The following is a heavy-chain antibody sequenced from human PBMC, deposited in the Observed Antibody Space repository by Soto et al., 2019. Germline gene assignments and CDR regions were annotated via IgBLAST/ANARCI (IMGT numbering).Heavy chain of an antibody. CDR3: ARGRIMITFGGVIASSNFDY. CDR1: GGSFSGYY. V-gene: IGHV4-34*01. J-gene: IGHJ4*02. CDR2: INDSGST. Sequence: QLQLQQWGAGLLKPSETLSLTCAVYGGSFSGYYWCWVRQPPGKGLVWMGEINDSGSTNYNPSLKSLVTISVGTSKTLVSLKLRSVPAADTAVYDCARGRIMITFGGVIASSNFDYWGQGTLVTVSS. D-gene: IGHD3-16*02.